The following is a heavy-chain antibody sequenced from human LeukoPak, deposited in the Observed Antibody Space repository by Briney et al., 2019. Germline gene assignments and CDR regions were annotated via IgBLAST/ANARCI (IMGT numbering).Heavy chain of an antibody. V-gene: IGHV4-39*01. D-gene: IGHD6-19*01. CDR2: IYYSGST. CDR1: GGSISSSSNF. Sequence: PSETLSLTCTVSGGSISSSSNFWGWIRQPPVKGLEWIGSIYYSGSTYYSPSLKSRVTISVDTSKNQFSLKLSSVTAADTAVYYGARCVAGLSYGMDVWGQGTTVTVSS. J-gene: IGHJ6*02. CDR3: ARCVAGLSYGMDV.